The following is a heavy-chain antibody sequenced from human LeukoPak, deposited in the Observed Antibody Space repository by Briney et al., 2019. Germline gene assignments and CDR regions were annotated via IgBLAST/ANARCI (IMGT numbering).Heavy chain of an antibody. J-gene: IGHJ4*02. CDR3: SKDNQDNYDSGDAAYYFDL. V-gene: IGHV3-30*02. Sequence: GGSLRLSCAASGFTFSSYGMHWVRQAPGKGLEWVAVMWYGGNNQYYADSVKGRFTISRDTSKNTLYLQMNSLRPEDTAVYYCSKDNQDNYDSGDAAYYFDLWGQGTLVTVSS. D-gene: IGHD3-22*01. CDR2: MWYGGNNQ. CDR1: GFTFSSYG.